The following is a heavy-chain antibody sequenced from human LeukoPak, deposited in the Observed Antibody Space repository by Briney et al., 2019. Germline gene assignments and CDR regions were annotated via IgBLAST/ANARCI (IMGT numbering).Heavy chain of an antibody. D-gene: IGHD3-16*02. CDR2: IIPILGIA. CDR1: GYMFTSYA. CDR3: ASLSLGYYYGMDV. J-gene: IGHJ6*02. V-gene: IGHV1-69*04. Sequence: GASVKVSCKTSGYMFTSYAISWVRQAPGQGLEWMGRIIPILGIANYAQKFQGRVTITADKSTSTAYMELSSLRSEDTAVYYCASLSLGYYYGMDVWGQGTTVTVSS.